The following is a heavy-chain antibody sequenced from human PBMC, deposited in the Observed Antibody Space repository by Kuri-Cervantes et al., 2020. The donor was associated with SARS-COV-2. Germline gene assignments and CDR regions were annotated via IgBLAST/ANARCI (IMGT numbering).Heavy chain of an antibody. V-gene: IGHV4-59*12. CDR2: VYYGGST. Sequence: GSLRPSCTVPGGSISTYYWSWIRQPPGKGLEWIGFVYYGGSTNYIASLRSRVTISINTSKNHFTLKLSSVTAADTAVYYCARRQITGYLDYWGPGILVTVSS. CDR1: GGSISTYY. D-gene: IGHD3-16*01. J-gene: IGHJ4*02. CDR3: ARRQITGYLDY.